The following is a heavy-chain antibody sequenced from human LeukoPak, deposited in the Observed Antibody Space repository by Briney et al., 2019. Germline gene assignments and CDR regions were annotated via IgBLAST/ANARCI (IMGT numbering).Heavy chain of an antibody. CDR2: MHHSRST. D-gene: IGHD3-9*01. Sequence: PSETLSLTCTVSGXSISGSTYYWGWIRQPPGKGLEWLASMHHSRSTFYNPSLKTRGTISVDTSKSQFSLKLRSVTAADTSVYYCARRNDILTGYYSSFDYWGQGTLVTVSS. CDR3: ARRNDILTGYYSSFDY. J-gene: IGHJ4*02. CDR1: GXSISGSTYY. V-gene: IGHV4-39*01.